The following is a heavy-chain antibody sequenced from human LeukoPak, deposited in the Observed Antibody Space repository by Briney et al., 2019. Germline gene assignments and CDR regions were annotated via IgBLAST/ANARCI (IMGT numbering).Heavy chain of an antibody. CDR3: ARVGYSYGTTYHY. CDR1: GYTFTSYG. J-gene: IGHJ4*02. CDR2: MNPNSGNT. V-gene: IGHV1-8*02. D-gene: IGHD5-18*01. Sequence: GASVKVSCKASGYTFTSYGISWVRQAPGQGLEWMGWMNPNSGNTGYAQKFQGRVTMTRNTSISTAYMELSSLRSEDTAVYYCARVGYSYGTTYHYWGQGTLVTVSS.